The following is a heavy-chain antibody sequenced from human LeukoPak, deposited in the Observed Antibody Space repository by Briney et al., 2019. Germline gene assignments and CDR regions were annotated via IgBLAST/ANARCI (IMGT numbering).Heavy chain of an antibody. V-gene: IGHV3-30-3*01. CDR3: ARESGTVTIDY. J-gene: IGHJ4*02. Sequence: GGSLRLSCAASGFSFSNYAMSWVRQAPGKGLEWVAVISYDGSNKYYADSVKGRFTISRDNSKNTLYLQMNSLRAEDTAVYYCARESGTVTIDYWGQGTLVTVSS. D-gene: IGHD4-17*01. CDR1: GFSFSNYA. CDR2: ISYDGSNK.